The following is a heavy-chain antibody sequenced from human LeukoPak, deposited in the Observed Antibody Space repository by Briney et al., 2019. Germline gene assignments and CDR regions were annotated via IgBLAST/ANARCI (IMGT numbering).Heavy chain of an antibody. V-gene: IGHV3-48*01. CDR2: ISFSVNTK. D-gene: IGHD3-9*01. Sequence: PGGSLRLSCAASGFTFSDYSMNWVRQAPGKGLEWVSYISFSVNTKYYADSVKGRFTISRDNSKNTLYLQMNSLRAEDTAVYYCARAPHYDILTGYLGYWGQGTLVTVSS. CDR1: GFTFSDYS. CDR3: ARAPHYDILTGYLGY. J-gene: IGHJ4*02.